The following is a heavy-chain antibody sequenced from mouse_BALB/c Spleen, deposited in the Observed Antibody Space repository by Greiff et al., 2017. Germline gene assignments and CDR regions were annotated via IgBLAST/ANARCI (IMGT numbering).Heavy chain of an antibody. CDR1: GFTFSSYT. D-gene: IGHD1-2*01. CDR2: ISNGGGST. Sequence: EVKVVESGGGLVQPGGSLKLSCAASGFTFSSYTMSWVRQTPEKRLEWVAYISNGGGSTYYPDTVKGRFTISRDNAKNTLYLQMSSLKSEDTAMYYCARHLITTAPAYWGQGTLVTVSA. CDR3: ARHLITTAPAY. V-gene: IGHV5-12-2*01. J-gene: IGHJ3*01.